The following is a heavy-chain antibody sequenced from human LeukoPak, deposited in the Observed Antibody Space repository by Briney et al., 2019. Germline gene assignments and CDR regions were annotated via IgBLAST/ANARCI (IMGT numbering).Heavy chain of an antibody. CDR3: AKVDGYNSGWYDY. Sequence: GGSLRLSCAASGFTVSSNYMIWVRQAPGKGLEWVSVIYSGGSTYYADSVKGRFTISRDNAKNSLYLQMDSLRAEDTAFYYCAKVDGYNSGWYDYWGQGTLVTVSS. CDR2: IYSGGST. CDR1: GFTVSSNY. D-gene: IGHD6-19*01. V-gene: IGHV3-53*05. J-gene: IGHJ4*02.